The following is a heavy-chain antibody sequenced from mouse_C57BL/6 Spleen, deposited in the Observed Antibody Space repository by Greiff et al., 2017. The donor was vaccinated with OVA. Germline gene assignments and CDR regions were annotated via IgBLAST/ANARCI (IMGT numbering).Heavy chain of an antibody. V-gene: IGHV1-81*01. CDR1: GYTFTSYG. Sequence: QVQLKESGAELARPGASVKLSCKASGYTFTSYGISWVKQRTGPGLELIGVIYPRSGTTYYNVKFKGKVTLTADKSSSTAYIELRILISEESSVYFCAISIYSGSYVDARDYWGQGTSVTVSS. CDR3: AISIYSGSYVDARDY. CDR2: IYPRSGTT. J-gene: IGHJ4*01. D-gene: IGHD2-1*01.